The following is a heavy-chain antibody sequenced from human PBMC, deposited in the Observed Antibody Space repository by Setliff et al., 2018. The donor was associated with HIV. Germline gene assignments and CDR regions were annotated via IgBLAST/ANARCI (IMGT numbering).Heavy chain of an antibody. V-gene: IGHV3-9*01. J-gene: IGHJ6*04. D-gene: IGHD1-26*01. CDR3: VKDGTPIGRYYQYFHV. Sequence: QPGGSLRLSCAASGFTFNAYAMHWVRQPPGKGLEWVSGISSNTDNIYYADSVTGRFTISRDNAKNSLFLQMNDLRPEDTAFYYCVKDGTPIGRYYQYFHVWGEGIMVTVSS. CDR2: ISSNTDNI. CDR1: GFTFNAYA.